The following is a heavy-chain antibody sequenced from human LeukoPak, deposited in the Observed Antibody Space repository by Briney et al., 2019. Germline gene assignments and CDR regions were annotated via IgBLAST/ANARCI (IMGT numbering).Heavy chain of an antibody. J-gene: IGHJ4*02. V-gene: IGHV4-4*02. CDR3: ARWEGTIHNFDY. D-gene: IGHD1-7*01. CDR2: IFHRGMP. Sequence: PSGTLSLTCAVSGDSISNNWWSWVRQSPGMRLEWIGQIFHRGMPNYNPSLKSRVTISLDTSKNRFSLKLSSVTAADTAVYYCARWEGTIHNFDYWGQGTLVTVSS. CDR1: GDSISNNW.